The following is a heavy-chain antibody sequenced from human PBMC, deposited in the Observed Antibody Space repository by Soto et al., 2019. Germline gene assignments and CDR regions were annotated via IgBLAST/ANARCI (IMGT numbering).Heavy chain of an antibody. CDR3: ARDAQSWFDP. V-gene: IGHV4-30-4*01. CDR2: IYYSGST. CDR1: GGSINSGGYS. Sequence: SETLSLTCAVSGGSINSGGYSWSWIRQPPGKGLEWIGYIYYSGSTYYNPSLKSRVTISVDTSKNQFSLKLSSVTAADTAVYYCARDAQSWFDPWGQGTLVTSPQ. J-gene: IGHJ5*02.